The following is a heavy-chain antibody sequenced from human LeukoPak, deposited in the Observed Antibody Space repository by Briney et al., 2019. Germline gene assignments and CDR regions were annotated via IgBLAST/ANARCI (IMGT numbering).Heavy chain of an antibody. J-gene: IGHJ6*04. CDR2: ISSSSSYI. CDR3: ARDRNVDIVATGYYYGMDV. D-gene: IGHD5-12*01. Sequence: GGSLRLSCAASGFTFGSYSMNWVRQAPGKGLEWVSSISSSSSYIYYADSVKGRFTIPRDNAKNSLYLQMNSLRAEDTAVYYCARDRNVDIVATGYYYGMDVWGKGTTVTVSS. CDR1: GFTFGSYS. V-gene: IGHV3-21*01.